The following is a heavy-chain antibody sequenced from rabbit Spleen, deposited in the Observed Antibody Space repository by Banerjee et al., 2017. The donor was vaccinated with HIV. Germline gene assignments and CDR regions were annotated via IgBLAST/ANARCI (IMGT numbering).Heavy chain of an antibody. CDR1: GFSFSFNW. CDR3: ARDLVAVIGWNFNL. J-gene: IGHJ4*01. Sequence: LEESGGGLVKPGGTLTLTCTVSGFSFSFNWICWVRQAPGKGLEWIACIDTSDGDTDYANWPKGRFTISKASSTTVTLKMTSLTAADTATYFCARDLVAVIGWNFNLWGPGPWSPS. V-gene: IGHV1S45*01. CDR2: IDTSDGDT. D-gene: IGHD1-1*01.